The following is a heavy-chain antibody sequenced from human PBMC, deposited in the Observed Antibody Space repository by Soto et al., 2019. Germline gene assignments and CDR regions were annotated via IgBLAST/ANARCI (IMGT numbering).Heavy chain of an antibody. D-gene: IGHD6-19*01. CDR2: ISHDGGAV. J-gene: IGHJ5*01. Sequence: QVQLVESGGGVVQPGRSLRLSCAASGFSFSTTGMHWVRQAPGKGLEWVAMISHDGGAVHFADSVKGRFTISRDDSTNTLYLQMNSLRPEHTAVYYCAKDLYSSDWFNFFDSWGQGSLVTVSS. CDR3: AKDLYSSDWFNFFDS. CDR1: GFSFSTTG. V-gene: IGHV3-30*18.